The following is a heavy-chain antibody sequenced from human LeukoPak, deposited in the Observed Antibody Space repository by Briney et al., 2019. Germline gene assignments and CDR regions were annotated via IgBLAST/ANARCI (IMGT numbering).Heavy chain of an antibody. D-gene: IGHD6-13*01. CDR3: ARDLQLVL. CDR1: GFTFSSYE. Sequence: TGGSLRLSCAASGFTFSSYEMNWVRQAPGKGLEWVSYISSSSSTIYYADSVKGRFTISRDNAKNSLYLQMNSLRAEDTAVYYCARDLQLVLWGQGTLVTVSS. J-gene: IGHJ5*02. V-gene: IGHV3-48*01. CDR2: ISSSSSTI.